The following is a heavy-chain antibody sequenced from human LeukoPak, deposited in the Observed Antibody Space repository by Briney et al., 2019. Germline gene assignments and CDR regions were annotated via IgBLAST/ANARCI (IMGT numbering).Heavy chain of an antibody. CDR1: GGSFSGYY. CDR2: INHSGST. D-gene: IGHD2-2*02. J-gene: IGHJ5*02. CDR3: ARVVPAAISTDNWFDP. Sequence: SETLSLTCAVYGGSFSGYYWSWIRQPPGKGLEWIGEINHSGSTNYNPSLKSRVTISVDTSKNQFSLKLSSVTAADTAVYYCARVVPAAISTDNWFDPWGQGTLVTVSS. V-gene: IGHV4-34*01.